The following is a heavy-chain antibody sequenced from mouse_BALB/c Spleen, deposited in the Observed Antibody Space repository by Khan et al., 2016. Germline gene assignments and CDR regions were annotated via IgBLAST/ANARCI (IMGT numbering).Heavy chain of an antibody. CDR3: ARIYDDFYYAMDY. CDR1: GDSITSGF. CDR2: ISYSGST. V-gene: IGHV3-8*02. J-gene: IGHJ4*01. Sequence: EVQLQESGPSLVKPSQTLSLTCSVTGDSITSGFWNWIRKFPGNKLEYMGYISYSGSTYYNPSLKSRISITRDTSTNQSYLQLNSVTTEDTATYYCARIYDDFYYAMDYWGQGTSVNVSS. D-gene: IGHD2-3*01.